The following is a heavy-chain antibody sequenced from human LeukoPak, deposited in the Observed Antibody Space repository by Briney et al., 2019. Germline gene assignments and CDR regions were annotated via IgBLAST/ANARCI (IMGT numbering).Heavy chain of an antibody. D-gene: IGHD3-3*01. J-gene: IGHJ5*02. Sequence: GGSLRLSCAASGFTFSSYWMSWVRQAPGKGLEWVANIKQDGSEKYYVDSVKGRFTISRDNAKNSLYLQMNSLGAEDTAVYYCARENYDFWSGLNWFDPWGQGTLVTVSS. CDR2: IKQDGSEK. CDR1: GFTFSSYW. CDR3: ARENYDFWSGLNWFDP. V-gene: IGHV3-7*01.